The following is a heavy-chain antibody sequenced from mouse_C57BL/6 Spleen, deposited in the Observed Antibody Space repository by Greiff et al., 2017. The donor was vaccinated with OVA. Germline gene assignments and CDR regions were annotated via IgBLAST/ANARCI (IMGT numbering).Heavy chain of an antibody. CDR1: GYTFTSYW. V-gene: IGHV1-55*01. Sequence: VQLQQPGAELVKPGASVKMSCKASGYTFTSYWITWVKQRPGQGLEWIGDIYPGSGSTNYNEKSKSKATLTVDTSSSTAYMQLSSLTSEDSAVYYCARGYYGYGDYAMDYWGQGTSVTVSS. CDR2: IYPGSGST. J-gene: IGHJ4*01. CDR3: ARGYYGYGDYAMDY. D-gene: IGHD2-2*01.